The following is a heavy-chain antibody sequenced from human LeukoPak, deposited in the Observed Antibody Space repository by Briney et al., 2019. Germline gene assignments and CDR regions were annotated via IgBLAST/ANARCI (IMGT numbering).Heavy chain of an antibody. J-gene: IGHJ3*02. CDR2: INHRGST. CDR3: ATYSTGFDI. V-gene: IGHV4-34*01. Sequence: SQTLSLTCAVYGGSFSDYYWTWIRQPPGKGLGWIGEINHRGSTHYNPSLKSRVTISVDTSKKQFSLKLSSVTAADTAVYYCATYSTGFDIWGQGTVVTVSS. CDR1: GGSFSDYY. D-gene: IGHD6-19*01.